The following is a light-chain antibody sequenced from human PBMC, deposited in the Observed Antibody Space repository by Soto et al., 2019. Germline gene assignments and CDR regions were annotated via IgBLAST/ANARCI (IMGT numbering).Light chain of an antibody. V-gene: IGKV3-11*01. CDR1: QNIDTY. CDR2: DTS. J-gene: IGKJ3*01. CDR3: LQHNTYPFT. Sequence: EIVLTQSPATLALSPGQRATLSCRASQNIDTYLAWYLQKPGQAPRLLIYDTSNRATGIPERFSGSGSGTDFTLTISSLQPEDFATYYCLQHNTYPFTFGPGTKVDIK.